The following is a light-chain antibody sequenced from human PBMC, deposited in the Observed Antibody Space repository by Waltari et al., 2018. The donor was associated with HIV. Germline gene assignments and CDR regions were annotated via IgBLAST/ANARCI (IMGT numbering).Light chain of an antibody. Sequence: QSALTQPPSASGSPGQSVTISCTGTSSDVGRYDYVSWYQQHPGKAPKLLIFEVNKRPSWVPYRLPCSKCGNTASLTVSGLQAEDEAEYSCSSYAGINPVVFGGGTKLTVL. CDR1: SSDVGRYDY. CDR2: EVN. V-gene: IGLV2-8*01. J-gene: IGLJ2*01. CDR3: SSYAGINPVV.